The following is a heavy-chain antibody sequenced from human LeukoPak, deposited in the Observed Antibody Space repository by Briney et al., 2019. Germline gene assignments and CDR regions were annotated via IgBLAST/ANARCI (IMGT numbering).Heavy chain of an antibody. CDR2: VFWNGVDK. J-gene: IGHJ6*02. CDR1: GFTFDDYA. CDR3: SKDISAGGLDV. Sequence: PGGSLRLSCAASGFTFDDYAMHWVRQAPGKGLEWVAGVFWNGVDKGYADSVKGRFTILRDNAKNSMYLQMNSLRIEDTALYYCSKDISAGGLDVWGPGTPVTVSS. D-gene: IGHD3-16*02. V-gene: IGHV3-9*01.